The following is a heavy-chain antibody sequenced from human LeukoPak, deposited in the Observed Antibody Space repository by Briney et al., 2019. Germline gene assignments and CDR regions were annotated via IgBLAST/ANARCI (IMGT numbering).Heavy chain of an antibody. Sequence: GGSLRLSCAASGFTFDDYAMHWVRQAPGKGLEWVSGISWNSGSIGYADSVKGRFTISRDNAKNSLYLQMNSLRAEDTALYYCAKGQQLVHLTSDFDYWGQGTLVTVSS. CDR1: GFTFDDYA. J-gene: IGHJ4*02. V-gene: IGHV3-9*01. D-gene: IGHD6-13*01. CDR3: AKGQQLVHLTSDFDY. CDR2: ISWNSGSI.